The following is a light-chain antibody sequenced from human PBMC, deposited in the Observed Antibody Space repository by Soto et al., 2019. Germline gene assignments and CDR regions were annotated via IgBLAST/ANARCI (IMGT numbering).Light chain of an antibody. Sequence: IPMTQSPSTLSASVGARVTITCRASQSISSWLAWYQQKPGKAPKLLIYKASSLESGVPSRFSGSGSGTEFTLTISSLQPDDFASYYCQHYNSYYTFGQGTKLEIK. V-gene: IGKV1-5*03. J-gene: IGKJ2*01. CDR3: QHYNSYYT. CDR2: KAS. CDR1: QSISSW.